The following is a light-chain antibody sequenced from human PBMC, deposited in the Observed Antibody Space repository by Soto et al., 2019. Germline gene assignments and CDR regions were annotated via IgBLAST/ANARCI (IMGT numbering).Light chain of an antibody. CDR1: QSVSSSY. CDR3: QQYGSSPPWT. CDR2: GAS. J-gene: IGKJ1*01. V-gene: IGKV3-20*01. Sequence: EIVLTQSPGTLSLSPGERATLSCRASQSVSSSYLAWYQQKPGQAPRLLIYGASSRATGIPDRFSGTGSGTDFTLTISRLEPEDFAVYYCQQYGSSPPWTCGQGTMVEIK.